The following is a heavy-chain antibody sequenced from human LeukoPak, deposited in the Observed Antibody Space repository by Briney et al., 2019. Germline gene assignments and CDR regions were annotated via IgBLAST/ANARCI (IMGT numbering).Heavy chain of an antibody. D-gene: IGHD3-16*01. J-gene: IGHJ6*03. CDR1: GGTFSSYA. CDR3: ARDGPLPIWGNYYYYMDV. CDR2: IIPILGIA. Sequence: SVKVSCKASGGTFSSYAISRVRQAPGQGLEWMGRIIPILGIANYAQKFQGRVTITADESTSTAYMELSSLRSEDTAVYYCARDGPLPIWGNYYYYMDVWGKGTTVTVSS. V-gene: IGHV1-69*04.